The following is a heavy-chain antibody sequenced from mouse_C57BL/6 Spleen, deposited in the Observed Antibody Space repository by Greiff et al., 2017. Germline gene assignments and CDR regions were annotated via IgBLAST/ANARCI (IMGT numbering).Heavy chain of an antibody. J-gene: IGHJ4*01. CDR3: ARGDSSGYEDAMDY. D-gene: IGHD3-2*02. CDR1: GFNIKDYY. Sequence: VQLKESGAELVKPGASVKLSCTASGFNIKDYYMHWVKQRTEQGLEWIGRIDPEDGATKYAPKFQGKATITADTSSNTAYMQLSSLTSEDTAVYDCARGDSSGYEDAMDYWGQGTSVTVSS. CDR2: IDPEDGAT. V-gene: IGHV14-2*01.